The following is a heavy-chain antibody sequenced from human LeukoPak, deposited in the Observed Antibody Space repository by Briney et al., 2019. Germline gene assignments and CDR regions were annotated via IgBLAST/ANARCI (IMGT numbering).Heavy chain of an antibody. D-gene: IGHD3-22*01. CDR3: ARADYYDSSGYYYYYMDV. V-gene: IGHV4-4*09. CDR1: GGSISSYY. CDR2: IYTSGST. J-gene: IGHJ6*03. Sequence: SETLSLTCTVSGGSISSYYWSWIRQTPGKGLWSIGYIYTSGSTNYNPSIKSGVTISVDSSKNQFSLKLSSVTAADTAAYYCARADYYDSSGYYYYYMDVWGKGTTVTVSS.